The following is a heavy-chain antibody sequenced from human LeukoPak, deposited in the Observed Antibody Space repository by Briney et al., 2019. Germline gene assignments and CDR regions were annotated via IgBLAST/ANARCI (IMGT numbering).Heavy chain of an antibody. CDR1: SGSFSGYY. Sequence: SETLSLTCAVYSGSFSGYYWSWIRQPPGKGLEWIGEINHSGSTNYNPSLKSRVTISVDTSKNQFSLKLSSVTAADTAVYYCARGVGNILTGYSLDYWGQGTLVTVSS. J-gene: IGHJ4*02. D-gene: IGHD3-9*01. V-gene: IGHV4-34*01. CDR2: INHSGST. CDR3: ARGVGNILTGYSLDY.